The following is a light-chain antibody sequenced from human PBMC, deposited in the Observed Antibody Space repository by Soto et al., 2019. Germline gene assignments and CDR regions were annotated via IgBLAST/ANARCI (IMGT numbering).Light chain of an antibody. Sequence: EIVLTQSPGTLSLSPGERATLSCRASQSVSSNYLVWYQQKPGQAPRPLIYGASSRATGIPDRFSGRGSGTDLTLTISRLEPEDFAVYYCQQFGDSPWTFGQGTKVEIK. V-gene: IGKV3-20*01. CDR1: QSVSSNY. CDR3: QQFGDSPWT. CDR2: GAS. J-gene: IGKJ1*01.